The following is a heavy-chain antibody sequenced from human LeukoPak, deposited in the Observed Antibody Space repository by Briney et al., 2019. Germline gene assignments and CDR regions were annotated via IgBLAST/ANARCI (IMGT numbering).Heavy chain of an antibody. CDR1: GFTFSTYA. CDR3: ARGTAMVDY. J-gene: IGHJ4*02. V-gene: IGHV3-23*01. CDR2: IINSGGST. Sequence: GGSLRLSCAASGFTFSTYAMTWVRQAPGEGLEWVSGIINSGGSTYYADSVKGRFTLSRDNSKNMLYLQMSSLRAEDTAVYYCARGTAMVDYCGQGTLVTVSS. D-gene: IGHD2-21*02.